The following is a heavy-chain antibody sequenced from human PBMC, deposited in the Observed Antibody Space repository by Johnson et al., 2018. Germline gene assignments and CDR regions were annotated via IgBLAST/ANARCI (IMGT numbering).Heavy chain of an antibody. CDR2: ISHSSSAI. CDR3: AREGYDISGYYPYYMDF. D-gene: IGHD3-22*01. Sequence: VQLVQSGGGLVQPGGSLRLSCAASGFTFNSYAMNWVRQAPGKGLEWVSYISHSSSAIYYADSVRGRFPISRDNAKNSLYLQMNSLRAEDTAVYYCAREGYDISGYYPYYMDFWGKGTTVTVSS. J-gene: IGHJ6*03. CDR1: GFTFNSYA. V-gene: IGHV3-48*01.